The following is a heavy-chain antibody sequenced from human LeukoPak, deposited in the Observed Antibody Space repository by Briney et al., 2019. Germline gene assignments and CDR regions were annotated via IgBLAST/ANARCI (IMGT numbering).Heavy chain of an antibody. CDR3: AKGTVVVTGPLDY. V-gene: IGHV3-48*04. J-gene: IGHJ4*02. D-gene: IGHD3-22*01. Sequence: GGSLRLSCAASGFTFSSYGMSWVRQAPGKGLEWVSSISRSATTIYYADSVKGRFTISRDNSKTSLYLQMNSLRTEDTALYYCAKGTVVVTGPLDYWGQGTLVTVSS. CDR1: GFTFSSYG. CDR2: ISRSATTI.